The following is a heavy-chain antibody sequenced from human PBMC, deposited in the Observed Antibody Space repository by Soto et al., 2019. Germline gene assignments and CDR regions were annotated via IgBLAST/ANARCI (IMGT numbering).Heavy chain of an antibody. D-gene: IGHD2-15*01. CDR3: TKDKNAEGWFSQGWFDP. CDR2: IGGDGAST. V-gene: IGHV3-23*01. J-gene: IGHJ5*02. CDR1: GFAFSSYA. Sequence: EVQLLESGGGLVQPGGSLRLSCAASGFAFSSYAMSWVRQSSGKGLEWVAAIGGDGASTYYADSVRGRFIISRDNSKNTLFIHMNSLRAEDTDVYYCTKDKNAEGWFSQGWFDPWGQGTLVTVSS.